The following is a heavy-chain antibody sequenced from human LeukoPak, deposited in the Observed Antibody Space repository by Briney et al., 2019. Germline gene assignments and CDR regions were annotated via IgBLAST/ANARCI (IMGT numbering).Heavy chain of an antibody. V-gene: IGHV4-59*08. CDR1: GGSISNYY. Sequence: SETLSLTCTVSGGSISNYYWTWIRQPPGKGLEWIGYVYYSGNTKYNPSLKSRVTISLDTSKNQFSLKLSSVTAADTAVYYCAGHHPRNTVDFWGQGTLVTVSS. CDR2: VYYSGNT. J-gene: IGHJ4*02. D-gene: IGHD2/OR15-2a*01. CDR3: AGHHPRNTVDF.